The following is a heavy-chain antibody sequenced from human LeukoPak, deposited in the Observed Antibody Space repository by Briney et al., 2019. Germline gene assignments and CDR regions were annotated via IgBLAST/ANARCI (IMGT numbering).Heavy chain of an antibody. CDR1: GGSISSSSYY. CDR3: ASRGKAAAEPNFQH. V-gene: IGHV4-39*01. J-gene: IGHJ1*01. Sequence: PSETLSLTCTVSGGSISSSSYYWGWIRQPPGKGLEWIGSIYYSGSTYYNPSLKSRVTISVDTSKNQFSLKLSSVTAADTAVYYCASRGKAAAEPNFQHWGQGALVTVSS. D-gene: IGHD6-13*01. CDR2: IYYSGST.